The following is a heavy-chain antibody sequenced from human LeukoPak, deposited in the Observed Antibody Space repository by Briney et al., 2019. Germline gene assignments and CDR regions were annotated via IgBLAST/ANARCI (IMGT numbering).Heavy chain of an antibody. CDR2: FFYSGNT. CDR1: GGSIRNYH. J-gene: IGHJ4*02. Sequence: PSETLSLTCSVSGGSIRNYHWSWIRRSPGRGLEWIGYFFYSGNTNYNPSLKGRALISPDTSKNQFSLKLTSVTAADTAVYFCARRGPAFVYFDYWGQGVLVTVAS. V-gene: IGHV4-59*08. CDR3: ARRGPAFVYFDY.